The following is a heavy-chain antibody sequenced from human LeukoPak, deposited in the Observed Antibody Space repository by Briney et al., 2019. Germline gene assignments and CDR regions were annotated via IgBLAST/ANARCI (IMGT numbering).Heavy chain of an antibody. V-gene: IGHV4-39*07. Sequence: SETLSLTCTVSGGSISSSSYYWGWIRQPPGKGLEWIGSIYYSGSTYYNPSLKSRVTISIDKSKNQFSLKLSSVTAADTAMYYCARSKMGYTTGWAYWGQGTLVTVSS. CDR3: ARSKMGYTTGWAY. J-gene: IGHJ4*02. D-gene: IGHD6-19*01. CDR2: IYYSGST. CDR1: GGSISSSSYY.